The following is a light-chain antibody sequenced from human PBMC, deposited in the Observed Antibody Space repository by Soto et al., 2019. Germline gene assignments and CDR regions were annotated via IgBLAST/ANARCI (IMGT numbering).Light chain of an antibody. Sequence: DIQMTQSPSTLSASVGDRVTITCRASQSISSWLAWYQQKPGKAPKLLIYDASSLESAVPSRFSGSGSGTEFTLTISRLQPDDFATYYCQQYNSYWTFGQGTKVEIK. V-gene: IGKV1-5*01. CDR3: QQYNSYWT. J-gene: IGKJ1*01. CDR2: DAS. CDR1: QSISSW.